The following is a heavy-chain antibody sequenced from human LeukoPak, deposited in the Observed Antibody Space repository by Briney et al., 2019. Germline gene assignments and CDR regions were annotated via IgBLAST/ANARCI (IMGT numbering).Heavy chain of an antibody. CDR2: ISYDGNNE. V-gene: IGHV3-30-3*01. CDR3: ARELVFTTFFYYYGMDV. J-gene: IGHJ6*02. Sequence: GGSLRLSCAASGFSFSSYALHWVRQAPGKGLEWVAVISYDGNNEYYADSVKGRLTISRDNSKNTLYLQMNSLRAEDTAVYYCARELVFTTFFYYYGMDVWGQGTTVIVSS. CDR1: GFSFSSYA. D-gene: IGHD5/OR15-5a*01.